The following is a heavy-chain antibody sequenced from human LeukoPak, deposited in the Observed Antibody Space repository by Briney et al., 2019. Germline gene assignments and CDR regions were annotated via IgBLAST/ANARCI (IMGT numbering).Heavy chain of an antibody. CDR3: SKAGDTNYYRHGDY. CDR2: ISDNSGAT. V-gene: IGHV3-23*01. CDR1: GFTLSSYV. J-gene: IGHJ4*02. D-gene: IGHD4-11*01. Sequence: SGGSLRLSCAASGFTLSSYVMSWVRQAPGRGVEWVSVISDNSGATYYADSVKGRFTISRDNAKNTVYLQMNNLRGEDTALYYCSKAGDTNYYRHGDYWGQGTLATVSS.